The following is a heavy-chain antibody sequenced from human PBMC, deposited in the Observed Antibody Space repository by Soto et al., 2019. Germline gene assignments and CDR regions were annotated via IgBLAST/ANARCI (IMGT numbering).Heavy chain of an antibody. D-gene: IGHD2-2*01. J-gene: IGHJ4*02. CDR2: IYYSGST. Sequence: SETLSLTCTVSGGSISYEYYHWTWLRQSPGKGLEWIGYIYYSGSTYYNPSLKSRVTISVDRSKNQFSLKLSSVTAADTAVYYCASGSMGRRYCSSTSCYVVEYFDYWGQGTLVTVSS. V-gene: IGHV4-30-4*08. CDR3: ASGSMGRRYCSSTSCYVVEYFDY. CDR1: GGSISYEYYH.